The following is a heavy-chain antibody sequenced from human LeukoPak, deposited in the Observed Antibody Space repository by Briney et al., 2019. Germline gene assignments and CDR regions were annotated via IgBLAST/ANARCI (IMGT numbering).Heavy chain of an antibody. CDR3: ASSIVVVPAGIRGYYLDY. Sequence: ASVKVSCKASGGTFSNYAFNWVRQAPGQGPEWMGGIIPLFGTTNYAQKFQGRVTITTDESTSTAYMEVSSLRSEDTAVYYCASSIVVVPAGIRGYYLDYWGQGTLDTVSS. D-gene: IGHD2-2*01. J-gene: IGHJ4*02. V-gene: IGHV1-69*05. CDR1: GGTFSNYA. CDR2: IIPLFGTT.